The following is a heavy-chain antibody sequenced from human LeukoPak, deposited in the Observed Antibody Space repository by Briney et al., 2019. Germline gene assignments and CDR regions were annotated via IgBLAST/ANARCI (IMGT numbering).Heavy chain of an antibody. J-gene: IGHJ1*01. V-gene: IGHV4-59*08. Sequence: SETLSLTCTVSGGSISSYYWSWIRQPPGKGLEWIGYVFYSGSTNYNPSLKSRVTISVDTSKNHFSLKLNSVTAADTAVYYCARHESSSWYTAAFGNWGQGTLVTVSS. CDR2: VFYSGST. CDR1: GGSISSYY. CDR3: ARHESSSWYTAAFGN. D-gene: IGHD6-13*01.